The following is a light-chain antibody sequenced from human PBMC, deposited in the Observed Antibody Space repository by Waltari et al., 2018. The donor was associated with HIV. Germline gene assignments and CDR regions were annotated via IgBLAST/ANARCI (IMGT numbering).Light chain of an antibody. CDR1: SGQSSYS. CDR3: QSWDNGVRV. V-gene: IGLV4-69*01. CDR2: LNSDGSH. Sequence: QLALTQSPSASASLGASVRLHCTLSSGQSSYSIAWHQQQPEKGPRFLMRLNSDGSHTRGDGIPDRFSGSASGSERYLTISSLQSEDEADYYCQSWDNGVRVFGGGTKLTVL. J-gene: IGLJ3*02.